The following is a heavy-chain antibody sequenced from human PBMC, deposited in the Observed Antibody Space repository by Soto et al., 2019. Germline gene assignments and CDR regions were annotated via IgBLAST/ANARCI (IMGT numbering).Heavy chain of an antibody. J-gene: IGHJ6*03. D-gene: IGHD2-2*01. CDR1: GYTFTSYA. CDR3: ARDLSCSSTSCYATYYMDV. CDR2: INAGNGNT. Sequence: QVPLVQSGAEVKKPGASVKVSCKASGYTFTSYAMHWVRQAPGQRLEWMGWINAGNGNTKYSQKFQGRVTITRDTSASTAYMELSSLRSEDTAVYYCARDLSCSSTSCYATYYMDVWGKGTTVTVSS. V-gene: IGHV1-3*01.